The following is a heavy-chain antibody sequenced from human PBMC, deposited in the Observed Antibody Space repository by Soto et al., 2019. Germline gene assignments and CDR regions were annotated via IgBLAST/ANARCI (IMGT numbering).Heavy chain of an antibody. CDR3: ARSGSYADFDY. J-gene: IGHJ4*02. D-gene: IGHD1-26*01. CDR2: IWYDGSNK. CDR1: GFTFSSYG. V-gene: IGHV3-33*01. Sequence: GGSLRLSCAASGFTFSSYGMHWVRQAPGKGLEWVAVIWYDGSNKYYADSVKGRFTISRDNSKNTLYLQMNSLRAEDTAVYYCARSGSYADFDYWGQGTLVTVSS.